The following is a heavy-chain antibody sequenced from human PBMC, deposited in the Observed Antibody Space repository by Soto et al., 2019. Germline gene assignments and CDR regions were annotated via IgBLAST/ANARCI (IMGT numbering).Heavy chain of an antibody. CDR1: GYTFTSDG. D-gene: IGHD2-21*01. CDR2: ISGYNGNT. V-gene: IGHV1-18*04. Sequence: QVQLVQSGAEVKKPGASVKVSCKASGYTFTSDGVSWVRQAPGQGLEWMGWISGYNGNTNYAQRFRDRVTLTTDTSTSTAYRALRRLISDDSAVYYCARDSHCGSAPVCRAMDVWGQGTPITVSS. CDR3: ARDSHCGSAPVCRAMDV. J-gene: IGHJ6*02.